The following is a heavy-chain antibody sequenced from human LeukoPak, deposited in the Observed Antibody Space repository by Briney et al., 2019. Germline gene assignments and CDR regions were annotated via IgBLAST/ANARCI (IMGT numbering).Heavy chain of an antibody. CDR3: VRARGYFVPDS. J-gene: IGHJ4*02. V-gene: IGHV4-59*01. D-gene: IGHD3-22*01. CDR2: VSGSGST. Sequence: PSETLSLTCTVSGDSSTKYYWNWIRQAPGKGLEWIGYVSGSGSTKYNPSLKSRVSMSADTSKNQLSLQLTSLSAADTAVYYCVRARGYFVPDSWGPGTLVTVSS. CDR1: GDSSTKYY.